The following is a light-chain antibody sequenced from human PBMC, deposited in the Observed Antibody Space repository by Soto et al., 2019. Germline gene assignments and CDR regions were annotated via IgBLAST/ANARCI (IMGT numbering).Light chain of an antibody. V-gene: IGKV3-20*01. CDR2: GAS. Sequence: EIVLTQSPDTLSLSPGERATVSCRASQTVSNNYLAWYQQKPGQAPRLLLYGASTRPTGIPDRFSGSGSGTDFTLTISRLEAEACAVYYGHHYGSSPPYTFGQGTKLDIK. J-gene: IGKJ2*01. CDR1: QTVSNNY. CDR3: HHYGSSPPYT.